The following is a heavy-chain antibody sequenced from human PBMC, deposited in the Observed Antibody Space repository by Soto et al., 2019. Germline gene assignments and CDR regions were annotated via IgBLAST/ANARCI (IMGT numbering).Heavy chain of an antibody. CDR2: IIPIFGTA. Sequence: SVKVSCKASGGTFSSYAISWVRQAPGQGLEWMGGIIPIFGTANYAQKFQGRVTITADESTSTAYMELSSLRSEDTAVYYCARESSGQPSEYYYGMDVWGQGTTVTVSS. CDR3: ARESSGQPSEYYYGMDV. CDR1: GGTFSSYA. V-gene: IGHV1-69*13. D-gene: IGHD3-22*01. J-gene: IGHJ6*02.